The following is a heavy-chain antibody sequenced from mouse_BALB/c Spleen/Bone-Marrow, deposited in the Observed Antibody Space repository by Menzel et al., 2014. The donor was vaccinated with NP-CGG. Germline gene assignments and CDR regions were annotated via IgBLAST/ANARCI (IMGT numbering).Heavy chain of an antibody. J-gene: IGHJ4*01. CDR2: IDPYYGGT. D-gene: IGHD2-3*01. CDR1: GYSFTDYN. CDR3: TRDGYYEGFYAMDY. V-gene: IGHV1-39*01. Sequence: LVESGPELEKPGASVKISCKASGYSFTDYNMSWVKQSKGKSLEWIGNIDPYYGGTSYNQEFKGKATLTVDKSSNTAYMQLKSLTSEDSAVYYCTRDGYYEGFYAMDYWGQGTSVTVSS.